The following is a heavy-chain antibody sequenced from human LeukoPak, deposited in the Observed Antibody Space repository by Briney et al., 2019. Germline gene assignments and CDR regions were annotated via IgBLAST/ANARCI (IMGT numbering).Heavy chain of an antibody. D-gene: IGHD5-18*01. Sequence: GGSLRLSCGGSGFTFGDYAMHWVRQVPGKGLEWVSCVSWNSGARDYAESVRGRFTISRDNAKNSLYLQMNSLRTEDTALYFCARDRAYNYGYTYFDLWGRGTLVTVSS. CDR1: GFTFGDYA. V-gene: IGHV3-9*01. CDR2: VSWNSGAR. J-gene: IGHJ2*01. CDR3: ARDRAYNYGYTYFDL.